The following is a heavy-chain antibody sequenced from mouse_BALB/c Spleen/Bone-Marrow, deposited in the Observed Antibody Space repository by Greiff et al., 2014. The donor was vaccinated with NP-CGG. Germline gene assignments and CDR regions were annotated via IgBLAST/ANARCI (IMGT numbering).Heavy chain of an antibody. V-gene: IGHV14-3*02. CDR3: ARWEYYAMDY. J-gene: IGHJ4*01. CDR2: IDPANGNT. Sequence: DVQLQESGAELVKPGASVKSSCTASGFNIKDTYMHWVKQRPEQGLEWIGRIDPANGNTKYDPKFQGKATITADTSSNTAYLQLSSLTSEDTAVYYCARWEYYAMDYWGQGTSVTVSS. CDR1: GFNIKDTY. D-gene: IGHD4-1*01.